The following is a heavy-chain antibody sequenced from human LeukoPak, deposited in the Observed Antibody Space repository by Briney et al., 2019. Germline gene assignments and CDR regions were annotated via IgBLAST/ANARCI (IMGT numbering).Heavy chain of an antibody. Sequence: WGSLRLSCAASGFTFTSYAMSWVRQAPGKGLEWVSAISGSGTNSYYADSVKGRFTISRDNSKNTLYLQMNSLRAEDTAVYYCAKGSYYDSSGYYYFDSWGQGTLVTVSS. CDR3: AKGSYYDSSGYYYFDS. D-gene: IGHD3-22*01. CDR2: ISGSGTNS. J-gene: IGHJ4*02. V-gene: IGHV3-23*01. CDR1: GFTFTSYA.